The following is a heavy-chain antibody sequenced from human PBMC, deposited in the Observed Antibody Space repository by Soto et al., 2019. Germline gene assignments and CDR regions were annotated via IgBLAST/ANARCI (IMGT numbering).Heavy chain of an antibody. CDR2: ISYSGST. CDR1: GGSISSGGYY. D-gene: IGHD6-13*01. V-gene: IGHV4-31*03. CDR3: AREGAGPKGSSSWPDDAFDI. Sequence: QVQLQESGPGLVKPSQTLSLTCTVSGGSISSGGYYWSWIRQHPGKGLEWIGYISYSGSTYYNPSLKSRVTISVDTSKDQFSLKLSSVTAADTAVYYCAREGAGPKGSSSWPDDAFDIWGHGTMVTVSS. J-gene: IGHJ3*02.